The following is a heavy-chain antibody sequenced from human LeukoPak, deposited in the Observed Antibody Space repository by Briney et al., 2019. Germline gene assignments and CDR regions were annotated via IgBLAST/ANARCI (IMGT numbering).Heavy chain of an antibody. CDR1: GFTFSSYS. J-gene: IGHJ4*02. V-gene: IGHV3-21*01. D-gene: IGHD2-15*01. Sequence: GGSLRLSCAASGFTFSSYSMNWVRQAPGKGLEGVSSISSSSSYIYYADSVKGRFTVSRDNAKNSLFLQMDTLRVEDTAVYFCTRDQGYCSGDTCYSWAYFDFWGQGALVSVSS. CDR3: TRDQGYCSGDTCYSWAYFDF. CDR2: ISSSSSYI.